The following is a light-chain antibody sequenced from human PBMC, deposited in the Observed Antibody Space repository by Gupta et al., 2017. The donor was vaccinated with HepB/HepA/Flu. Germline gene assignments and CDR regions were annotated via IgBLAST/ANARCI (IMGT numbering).Light chain of an antibody. CDR3: QQYASS. V-gene: IGKV3-20*01. Sequence: ESVLTPSPGTLSLSPGERATLSCRASQSVSSSYLAGYQQKPGQAPRLLIYGESSRATGITGRVSGSGSVTDFTLTIIRLESEDFSGYYCQQYASSFGGGTKVEIK. J-gene: IGKJ4*01. CDR1: QSVSSSY. CDR2: GES.